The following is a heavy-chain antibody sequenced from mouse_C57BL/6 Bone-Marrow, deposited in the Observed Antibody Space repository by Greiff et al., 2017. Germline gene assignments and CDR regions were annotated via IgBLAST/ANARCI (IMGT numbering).Heavy chain of an antibody. J-gene: IGHJ3*01. CDR2: ISSGGSYT. CDR3: ARRLLFAY. CDR1: GFTFSSYG. Sequence: EVQLVESGGDLVKPGGSLKLSCAASGFTFSSYGMSWVRQTPDKRLEWVATISSGGSYTYYPDSVKGRFTISRDNAKNTLYLQMSSLKSEDTAMYYFARRLLFAYWGQGTLVTVSA. V-gene: IGHV5-6*01.